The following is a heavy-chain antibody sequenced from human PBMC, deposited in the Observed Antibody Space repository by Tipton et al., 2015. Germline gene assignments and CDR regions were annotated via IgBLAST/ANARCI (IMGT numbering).Heavy chain of an antibody. D-gene: IGHD3-16*01. CDR1: GFTFVSYV. J-gene: IGHJ4*02. V-gene: IGHV3-23*01. CDR2: VGGSGRYT. Sequence: GSLRLSCAASGFTFVSYVMNWVRQAPGKGLEWVAAVGGSGRYTYYADSVKGRFIISRDNSKNTVHLQMSSLRAEDTALYYCAKTQFVGVTRALDYWGQGSQVTVSS. CDR3: AKTQFVGVTRALDY.